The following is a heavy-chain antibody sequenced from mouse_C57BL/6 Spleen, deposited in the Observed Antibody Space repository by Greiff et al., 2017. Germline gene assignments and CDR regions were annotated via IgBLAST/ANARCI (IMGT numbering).Heavy chain of an antibody. V-gene: IGHV1-61*01. CDR1: GYTFTSYW. Sequence: QVHVKQPGAELVRPGSSVKLSCKASGYTFTSYWMDWVKQRPGQGLEWIGNIYPSDSETHYNQKFKDKATLTVDKSSSTAYMQLSSLTSEDSAVYYCARGPYYFDYWGQGTTLTVSS. CDR2: IYPSDSET. J-gene: IGHJ2*01. CDR3: ARGPYYFDY.